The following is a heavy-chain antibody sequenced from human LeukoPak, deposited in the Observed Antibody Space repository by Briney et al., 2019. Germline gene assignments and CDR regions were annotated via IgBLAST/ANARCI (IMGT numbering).Heavy chain of an antibody. J-gene: IGHJ4*02. CDR2: IKGDGSEK. V-gene: IGHV3-7*05. Sequence: GGALRLSCAVSGLTISRFWMSWFRQAPGKGLEWVANIKGDGSEKYYVDSVKGRFTISRENAQNSLYLQVNSLRAEDTAVYYCASGVHIDYCGQGTVVTGSS. CDR3: ASGVHIDY. D-gene: IGHD1-1*01. CDR1: GLTISRFW.